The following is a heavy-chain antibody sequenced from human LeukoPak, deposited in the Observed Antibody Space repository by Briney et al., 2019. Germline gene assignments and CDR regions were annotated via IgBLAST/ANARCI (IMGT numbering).Heavy chain of an antibody. CDR3: ARVIAAAGYYYYYYMDV. V-gene: IGHV4-4*07. CDR2: IYTSGST. Sequence: SETLSLTCTVSGGSISSYYWSWIRQPAGKGLEWIGRIYTSGSTNYNPSLKSRVTISVDTSKSHFSLKLSSVTAADTAVYYCARVIAAAGYYYYYYMDVWGKGTTVTISS. CDR1: GGSISSYY. J-gene: IGHJ6*03. D-gene: IGHD6-13*01.